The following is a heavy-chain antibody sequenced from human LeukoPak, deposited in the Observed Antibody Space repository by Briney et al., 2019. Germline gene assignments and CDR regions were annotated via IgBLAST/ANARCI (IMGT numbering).Heavy chain of an antibody. CDR2: IYYTGTT. D-gene: IGHD3-10*01. Sequence: AETLSLTCTVSGGSFSSSPYYGGWIRQPPGKGLEWIGSIYYTGTTYYNPSLKSRVTISVDTSKSQFSLKLSSVTAADTAVYYCASMTYYFGSGSYSAIDYWGQGNLVTVSS. V-gene: IGHV4-39*01. CDR1: GGSFSSSPYY. J-gene: IGHJ4*02. CDR3: ASMTYYFGSGSYSAIDY.